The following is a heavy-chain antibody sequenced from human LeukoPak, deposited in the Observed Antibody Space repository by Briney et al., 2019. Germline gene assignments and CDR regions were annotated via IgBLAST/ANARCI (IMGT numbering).Heavy chain of an antibody. CDR3: ARDVSVVAYYGMDV. Sequence: GGSLRLSCAASGFTFSSYSMNWVRQAPGKGLEWVSSISSSSSYIYYADSVKGQFTISRDNAKNSLYLQMNSLRAEDTAVYYCARDVSVVAYYGMDVWGQGTTVTVSS. CDR2: ISSSSSYI. J-gene: IGHJ6*02. V-gene: IGHV3-21*01. D-gene: IGHD2-15*01. CDR1: GFTFSSYS.